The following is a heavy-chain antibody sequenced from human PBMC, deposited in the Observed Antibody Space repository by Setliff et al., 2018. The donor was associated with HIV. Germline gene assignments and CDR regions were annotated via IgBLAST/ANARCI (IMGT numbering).Heavy chain of an antibody. Sequence: GESLKTSWKGSGYSFTSNWIGWVRQMPGEGLEWMGIIHPVDSDHRYSPSFQGQVTISADKSISTAYLQWITLKASDTAIYYCARHRHTAAGTLDAFDLWGQGTVVTVSS. CDR2: IHPVDSDH. CDR3: ARHRHTAAGTLDAFDL. D-gene: IGHD6-13*01. CDR1: GYSFTSNW. J-gene: IGHJ3*01. V-gene: IGHV5-51*01.